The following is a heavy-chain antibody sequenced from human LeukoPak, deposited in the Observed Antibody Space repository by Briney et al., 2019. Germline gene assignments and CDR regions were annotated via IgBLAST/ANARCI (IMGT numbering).Heavy chain of an antibody. D-gene: IGHD6-13*01. V-gene: IGHV5-51*01. J-gene: IGHJ4*02. CDR1: GYRFTSYW. Sequence: GESLKISCKGSGYRFTSYWIGWVRQMPGKGLEWMGIVYPGDSDTRYSPSFQGQVTISADMSISTAYLQWSSLKASDTAMYYCARSNSSSLSDVLDYWGQGTLVTVSS. CDR2: VYPGDSDT. CDR3: ARSNSSSLSDVLDY.